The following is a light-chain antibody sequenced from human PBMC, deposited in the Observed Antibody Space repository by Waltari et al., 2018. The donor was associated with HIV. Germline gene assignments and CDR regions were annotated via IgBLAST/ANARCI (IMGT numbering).Light chain of an antibody. CDR3: SSYTSSSTLV. J-gene: IGLJ2*01. V-gene: IGLV2-14*01. CDR2: EVS. Sequence: QSALTQPASVSGSPGQSITISCTGTSSDVGGYNYVSWYQQHPGNAPNLMIYEVSNRPSGVSHRFSCSKSGNAASLTISGLQAEDEADYYCSSYTSSSTLVFGGGTKLTVL. CDR1: SSDVGGYNY.